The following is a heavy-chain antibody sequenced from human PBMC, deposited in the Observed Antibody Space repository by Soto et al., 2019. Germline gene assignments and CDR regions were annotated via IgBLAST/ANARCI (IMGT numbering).Heavy chain of an antibody. CDR2: ICWNSDII. CDR3: ANHVGWGGCLLHQALVV. CDR1: GFTFEDYA. D-gene: IGHD1-26*01. J-gene: IGHJ3*01. V-gene: IGHV3-9*01. Sequence: EMTLVESGGGLVQPGRSLRLSCATSGFTFEDYAVHWVRQAPGKGLEWVSGICWNSDIIEYADSVLGRFTISRDHAKTFPGVPASVGSPEDKALYDRANHVGWGGCLLHQALVVWGRGPM.